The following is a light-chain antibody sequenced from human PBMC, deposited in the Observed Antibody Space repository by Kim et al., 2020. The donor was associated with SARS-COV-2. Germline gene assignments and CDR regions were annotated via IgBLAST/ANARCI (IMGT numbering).Light chain of an antibody. Sequence: TGERATLSCRASQSIDTYLAWYQQRPGQAPRLLVYDASNWATGVPDRFSGSGSGTDFTLTISSLEPEDFSTYYCQQRNSWPPAVTFGGGTKVDIK. CDR1: QSIDTY. CDR2: DAS. CDR3: QQRNSWPPAVT. J-gene: IGKJ4*01. V-gene: IGKV3-11*01.